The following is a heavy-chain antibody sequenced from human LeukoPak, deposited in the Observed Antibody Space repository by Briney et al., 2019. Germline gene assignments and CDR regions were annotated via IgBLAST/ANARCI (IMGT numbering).Heavy chain of an antibody. V-gene: IGHV3-23*01. CDR2: ISGSGGST. CDR3: AKDRAFFDY. Sequence: GGSLRLSCAVSGFTVSGNYMSWVRQAPGKGLEWVSAISGSGGSTYYADSVKGRFTISRDNSKNTLYLQMNSLRAEDTAVYYCAKDRAFFDYWGQGTLVTVSS. J-gene: IGHJ4*02. CDR1: GFTVSGNY.